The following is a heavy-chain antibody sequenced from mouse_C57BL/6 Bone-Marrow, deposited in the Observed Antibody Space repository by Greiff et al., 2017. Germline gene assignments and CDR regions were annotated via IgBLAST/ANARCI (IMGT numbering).Heavy chain of an antibody. Sequence: QVQLQQSGPELVKPGASVKISCKASGYAFSSSWMNWVKQRPGKGLEWIGRIYPGDGDTNYNGKFKGKATLTADNSSSTAYMQLSSLTSEDSAVYFCARDYGSSYTYWGQGTTLTVSS. CDR3: ARDYGSSYTY. V-gene: IGHV1-82*01. CDR1: GYAFSSSW. D-gene: IGHD1-1*01. J-gene: IGHJ2*01. CDR2: IYPGDGDT.